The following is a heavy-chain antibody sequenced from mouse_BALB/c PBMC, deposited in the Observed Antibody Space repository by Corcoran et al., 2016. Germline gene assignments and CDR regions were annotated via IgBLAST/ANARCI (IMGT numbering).Heavy chain of an antibody. V-gene: IGHV9-3-1*01. Sequence: QIRLVQSGPELKKPGETVKISCKASGYTFTNYGMNWVQQAPGKGLKWMGWINTYTGEPTYADDFKGRFAFSLETSASTAYLQINNLKNEDTATYFCAREPYAMDYWGQGTSVTVSS. CDR3: AREPYAMDY. J-gene: IGHJ4*01. CDR2: INTYTGEP. CDR1: GYTFTNYG.